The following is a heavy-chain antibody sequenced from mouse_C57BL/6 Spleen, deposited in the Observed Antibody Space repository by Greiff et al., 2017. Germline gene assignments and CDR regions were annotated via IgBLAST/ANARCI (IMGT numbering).Heavy chain of an antibody. D-gene: IGHD2-4*01. Sequence: VQLQQSGAELVRPGPSVKVSCKASGYAFTNYLIEWVKRRPGQGLDWIGVINPGSGGTTYNEKFKGKATLTADKSSSTAYMQLSSLTSEDSAVYFCARGGYDYDGLDYWGQGTTLTVSS. CDR3: ARGGYDYDGLDY. J-gene: IGHJ2*01. CDR1: GYAFTNYL. V-gene: IGHV1-54*01. CDR2: INPGSGGT.